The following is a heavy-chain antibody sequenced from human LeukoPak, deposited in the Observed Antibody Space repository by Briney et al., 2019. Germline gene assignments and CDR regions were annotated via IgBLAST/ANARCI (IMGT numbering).Heavy chain of an antibody. CDR1: GDSISSSNYF. CDR2: ISYSGNT. D-gene: IGHD2-21*02. CDR3: ARRSPLVAVTTAHYYDY. V-gene: IGHV4-39*01. J-gene: IGHJ4*02. Sequence: SETLALTCTVSGDSISSSNYFCGWIRQPPGKGLEWIGEISYSGNTYYNPSLKSRVTISMDTSKNQFSLNLNSVTASDTAVYYCARRSPLVAVTTAHYYDYWGPGTLVTVSS.